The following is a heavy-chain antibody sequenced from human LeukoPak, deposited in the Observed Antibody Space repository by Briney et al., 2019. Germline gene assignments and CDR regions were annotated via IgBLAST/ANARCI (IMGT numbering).Heavy chain of an antibody. CDR3: ARDRIAGPGTTDY. Sequence: SETLSLTCTVSGGSITSPSYYWGWIRQPPGKGLEWIGSIYYSGRTYDNPSLKSRATTSVDTLKNQFSLNLSSVTAADTAVYYCARDRIAGPGTTDYWGQGTLVTVSS. V-gene: IGHV4-39*07. D-gene: IGHD6-13*01. J-gene: IGHJ4*02. CDR2: IYYSGRT. CDR1: GGSITSPSYY.